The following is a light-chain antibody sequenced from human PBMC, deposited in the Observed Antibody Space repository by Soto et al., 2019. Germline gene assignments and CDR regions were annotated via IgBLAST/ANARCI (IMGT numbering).Light chain of an antibody. Sequence: DSQVTQSPSSLSASVGDRVTITCRASQSISSYLGWYQQKPGKAPKLLIHATSGLQSGVPSRFSGSGSGTDFTLTISNLQSEDFATYYCQQANSFPLTFGGGTKVDI. CDR3: QQANSFPLT. V-gene: IGKV1-12*01. CDR1: QSISSY. J-gene: IGKJ4*01. CDR2: ATS.